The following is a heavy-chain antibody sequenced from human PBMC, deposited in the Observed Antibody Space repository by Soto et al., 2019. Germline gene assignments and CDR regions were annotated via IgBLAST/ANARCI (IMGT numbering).Heavy chain of an antibody. CDR2: INPSGGST. Sequence: ASVKVSCKASGYTFTSYYMHWVRQAPGQGLEWMGIINPSGGSTSYAQKFQGRVTMTRDTSTSTVYMELSSLRSEDTAVYYFARERAVTTTEYYYYYYGMDVWGQGTTVTVSS. J-gene: IGHJ6*02. V-gene: IGHV1-46*01. CDR1: GYTFTSYY. D-gene: IGHD4-17*01. CDR3: ARERAVTTTEYYYYYYGMDV.